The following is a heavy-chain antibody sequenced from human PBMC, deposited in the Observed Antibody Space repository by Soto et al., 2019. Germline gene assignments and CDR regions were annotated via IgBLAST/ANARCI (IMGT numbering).Heavy chain of an antibody. D-gene: IGHD1-26*01. CDR1: GYTFTSYG. CDR3: ARDLGAKYSGSYYGNWFDP. J-gene: IGHJ5*02. CDR2: IGAYNGNT. Sequence: ASVKVSCKASGYTFTSYGISWVRQAPGQGLEWMGWIGAYNGNTNYAQKLQGRVTMTTDTSTSTAYMELRSLRSDDTAVYYCARDLGAKYSGSYYGNWFDPWGQGTLVTVS. V-gene: IGHV1-18*01.